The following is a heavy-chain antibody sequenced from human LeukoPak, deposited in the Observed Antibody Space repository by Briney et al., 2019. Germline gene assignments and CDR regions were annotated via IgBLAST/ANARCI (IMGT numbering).Heavy chain of an antibody. CDR2: ISGSGGST. CDR1: GSTFSSYA. CDR3: AKDLRGNCGGDCPENDAFDI. V-gene: IGHV3-23*01. D-gene: IGHD2-21*02. J-gene: IGHJ3*02. Sequence: PGGSLRLSCAASGSTFSSYAMSWVRQAPGKGLEWVSAISGSGGSTYYADSVKGRFTISRDNSKNALYLQMNSLRAEDTAVYYCAKDLRGNCGGDCPENDAFDIWGQGTMVTVSS.